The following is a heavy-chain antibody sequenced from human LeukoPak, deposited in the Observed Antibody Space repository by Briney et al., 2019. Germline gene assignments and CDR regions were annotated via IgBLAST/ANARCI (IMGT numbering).Heavy chain of an antibody. D-gene: IGHD6-6*01. Sequence: GGSLKLSCAASGFTFSGSAMHWVRQASGKGLEWVGRIRSKANSYATAYAALVKGRFTISRDDSKNTAYLQMNSLKTEDTAVYYCTRHNEYSSSSDYDYWGQGTLVTVSS. CDR3: TRHNEYSSSSDYDY. V-gene: IGHV3-73*01. J-gene: IGHJ4*02. CDR1: GFTFSGSA. CDR2: IRSKANSYAT.